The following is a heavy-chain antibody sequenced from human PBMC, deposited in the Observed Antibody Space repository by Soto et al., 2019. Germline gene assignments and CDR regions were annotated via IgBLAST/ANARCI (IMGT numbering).Heavy chain of an antibody. V-gene: IGHV1-46*01. D-gene: IGHD2-8*01. CDR2: INPSCGST. J-gene: IGHJ4*02. CDR1: GYTFTSYY. CDR3: ARPPYPGCINAVCYPLDY. Sequence: QVQLVPSGAEVKKPGASVKISCKASGYTFTSYYMHWVRQAPGQGLEWMGIINPSCGSTNYAQQPQGRVALTRDTAMSTVYMELNSLRSEDTAVYYCARPPYPGCINAVCYPLDYWGQGTLVTVSS.